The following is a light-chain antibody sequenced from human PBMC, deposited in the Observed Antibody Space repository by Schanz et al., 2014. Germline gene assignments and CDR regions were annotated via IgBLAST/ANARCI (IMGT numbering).Light chain of an antibody. CDR2: DAS. J-gene: IGKJ1*01. Sequence: EIVMTQSPATLSVSPGERATLSCRASQSVSSNLAWYQQEPGQAPRLLIYDASNRATGIPARFSGSGSGTDFTLTISSLEPEDFAVYYCQQRSNWPPTFGQGTKVETK. V-gene: IGKV3-11*01. CDR3: QQRSNWPPT. CDR1: QSVSSN.